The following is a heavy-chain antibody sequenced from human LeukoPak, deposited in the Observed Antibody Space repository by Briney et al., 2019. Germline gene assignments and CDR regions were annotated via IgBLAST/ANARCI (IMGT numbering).Heavy chain of an antibody. J-gene: IGHJ4*02. CDR2: ISYDGSTK. CDR3: AKLREVGFWYFDS. V-gene: IGHV3-30*18. D-gene: IGHD3-3*01. Sequence: PGGSLRLSCAASGFTFSSYGMHWVRQAPGKGLEWVAVISYDGSTKYHADSVKGRFAISRDNSKNTLFLQMNSLRPEDTAVYYCAKLREVGFWYFDSWGQGTLVTVSS. CDR1: GFTFSSYG.